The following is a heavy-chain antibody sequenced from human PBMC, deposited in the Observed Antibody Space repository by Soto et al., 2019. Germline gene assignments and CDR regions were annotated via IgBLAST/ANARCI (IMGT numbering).Heavy chain of an antibody. CDR1: GYTFNFYG. CDR3: ARDTHYYDSSGHY. Sequence: SVKATCKAPGYTFNFYGITWVRQAPGQGLEWMGWISGFNGNTNYAADLQGRVTMTTDTSTSTAYMELRSLRSDDTAVYYCARDTHYYDSSGHYWGQGTLVTVSS. J-gene: IGHJ4*02. CDR2: ISGFNGNT. V-gene: IGHV1-18*01. D-gene: IGHD3-22*01.